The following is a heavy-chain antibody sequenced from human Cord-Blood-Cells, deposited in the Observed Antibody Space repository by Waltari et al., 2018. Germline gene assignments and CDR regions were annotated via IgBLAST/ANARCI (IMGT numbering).Heavy chain of an antibody. J-gene: IGHJ2*01. D-gene: IGHD3-16*01. Sequence: RRAPAQVPEWLGGIRAYNRNTNYAQKLQRRVTMTTDTSTSTAYRELKSLRSDDTAVYYCARVITGGEWYFDLWGRATLVTVAS. CDR2: IRAYNRNT. V-gene: IGHV1-18*01. CDR3: ARVITGGEWYFDL.